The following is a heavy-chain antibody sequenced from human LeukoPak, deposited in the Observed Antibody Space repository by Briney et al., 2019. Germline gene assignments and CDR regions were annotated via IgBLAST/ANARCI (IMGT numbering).Heavy chain of an antibody. CDR2: IYYSGST. V-gene: IGHV4-59*08. D-gene: IGHD2-21*02. Sequence: SETLSLTCTVSGGSMSSYYWSWIRQSPGKGLEWIGYIYYSGSTNYNPSLKSRVTISVDTSKNQFSLKLSSVTAADTAVYYCARQESGDHFDYWGQGTLVTVSS. CDR3: ARQESGDHFDY. J-gene: IGHJ4*02. CDR1: GGSMSSYY.